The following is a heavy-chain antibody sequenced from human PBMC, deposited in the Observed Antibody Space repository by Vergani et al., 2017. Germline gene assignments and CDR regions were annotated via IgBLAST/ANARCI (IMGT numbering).Heavy chain of an antibody. J-gene: IGHJ6*03. V-gene: IGHV4-34*01. CDR1: GGSFSGYY. D-gene: IGHD3-3*01. CDR2: INHSGST. Sequence: QVQLQQWGAGLLKPSETLSLTCAVYGGSFSGYYWSWIRQPPGKGLEWIGEINHSGSTNYNPYLKSRVTISVDPSKNQFSLKLSSVTAADTAVYYCARVLRFLEWSKSAFLYYMDVWGKGTTVTVSS. CDR3: ARVLRFLEWSKSAFLYYMDV.